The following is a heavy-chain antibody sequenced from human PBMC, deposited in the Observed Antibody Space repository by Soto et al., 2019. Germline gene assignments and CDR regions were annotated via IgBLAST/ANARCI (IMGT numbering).Heavy chain of an antibody. V-gene: IGHV2-5*01. D-gene: IGHD2-2*01. CDR1: GFSLTASGVA. CDR3: AHKGSLTIAHALVF. Sequence: QITLKESGPTLVKPTQTLTLTCAFSGFSLTASGVAVGWILQPPGKSLEWLAFIYWNDDKPYNASMKTRLTVTRDTTTSQVVLTMTNMDPDDTATYYCAHKGSLTIAHALVFWGRGTMVIVSS. CDR2: IYWNDDK. J-gene: IGHJ3*01.